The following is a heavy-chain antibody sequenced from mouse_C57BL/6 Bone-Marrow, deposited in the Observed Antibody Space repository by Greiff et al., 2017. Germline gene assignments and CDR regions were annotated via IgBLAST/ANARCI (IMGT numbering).Heavy chain of an antibody. J-gene: IGHJ1*03. CDR2: IYPRDGST. Sequence: QVQLKESGPELVKPGASVKLSCKASGYTFTSYDINWVKQRPGQGLEWIGWIYPRDGSTKYNEKFKGKATSTVDTSSSTAYMELHSLTSEDSAVYFCARDYGSSYWYFDVWGTGTTVTVSS. V-gene: IGHV1-85*01. CDR3: ARDYGSSYWYFDV. D-gene: IGHD1-1*01. CDR1: GYTFTSYD.